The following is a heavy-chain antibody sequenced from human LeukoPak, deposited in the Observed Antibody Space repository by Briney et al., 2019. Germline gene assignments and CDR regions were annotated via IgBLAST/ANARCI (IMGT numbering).Heavy chain of an antibody. D-gene: IGHD3-22*01. V-gene: IGHV3-30*04. Sequence: GGSLRPSCAASGFTFSSYAMHWVRQAPGKGLEWVAVISYDGSNKYYADSVKGRFTISRDNSKNTLYLQMNSLRAEDTAVYYCARAPMMDSSGYAYWGQGTLVTVSS. CDR3: ARAPMMDSSGYAY. CDR2: ISYDGSNK. CDR1: GFTFSSYA. J-gene: IGHJ4*02.